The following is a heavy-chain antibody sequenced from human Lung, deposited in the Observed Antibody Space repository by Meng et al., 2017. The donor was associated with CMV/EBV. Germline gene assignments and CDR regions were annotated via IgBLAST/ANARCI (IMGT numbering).Heavy chain of an antibody. CDR1: GFTFSSYA. D-gene: IGHD5-18*01. J-gene: IGHJ6*01. Sequence: GESXKISCAASGFTFSSYAMHWVRQAPGKGLEWVAVISYDGSNKYYADSVKGRFTISRDNSKNTLYLQMNSLRAEDTAVYYCARWGVDTAMADYYYGMDVWXQGTRVTVSS. CDR2: ISYDGSNK. V-gene: IGHV3-30*04. CDR3: ARWGVDTAMADYYYGMDV.